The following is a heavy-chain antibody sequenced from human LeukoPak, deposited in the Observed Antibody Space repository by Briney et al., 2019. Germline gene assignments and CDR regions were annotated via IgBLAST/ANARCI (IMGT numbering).Heavy chain of an antibody. CDR1: GSTFSSYS. Sequence: GGSLRLSCAASGSTFSSYSTNWVRQAPGKGLEWVSSISSSSSYIYYADSVKGRFTISRDNAKNSLYLQMNSLRAEDTAVYYCARFAAGGSYYYYMDVWGKGTTVTVSS. D-gene: IGHD6-25*01. CDR2: ISSSSSYI. V-gene: IGHV3-21*01. CDR3: ARFAAGGSYYYYMDV. J-gene: IGHJ6*03.